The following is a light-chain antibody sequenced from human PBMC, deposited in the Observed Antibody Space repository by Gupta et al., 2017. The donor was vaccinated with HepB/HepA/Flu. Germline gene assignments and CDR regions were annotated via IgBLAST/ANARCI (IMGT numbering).Light chain of an antibody. CDR1: QGISSY. CDR3: QQRSTFPLA. CDR2: AAS. J-gene: IGKJ3*01. Sequence: DIQLTQSPSFLSASIGDRVTITCRASQGISSYLAWYQQKPGKAPRLLIYAASTLQNGVPPRFSGNGSGTAFTLTITNLQPEDFATYYCQQRSTFPLAFGHGTRMDIK. V-gene: IGKV1-9*01.